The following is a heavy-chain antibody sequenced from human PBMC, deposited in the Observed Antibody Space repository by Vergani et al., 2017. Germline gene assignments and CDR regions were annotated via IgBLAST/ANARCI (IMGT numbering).Heavy chain of an antibody. Sequence: EVQLVESGGGLVQPGGSLRLSCAASGFTFSSSWMSWVRQAPGKGLEWVANIKQDGSEKYYVDSVKGRFTISRDNAKNSLYLQMNSLRAEDTAVYYCARDRGVVSGSLGRYMDVWGKGTTVTVSS. J-gene: IGHJ6*03. CDR3: ARDRGVVSGSLGRYMDV. CDR2: IKQDGSEK. CDR1: GFTFSSSW. V-gene: IGHV3-7*01. D-gene: IGHD1-26*01.